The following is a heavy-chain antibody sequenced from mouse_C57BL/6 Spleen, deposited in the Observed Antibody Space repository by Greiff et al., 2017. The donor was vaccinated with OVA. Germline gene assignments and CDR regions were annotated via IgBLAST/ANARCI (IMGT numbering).Heavy chain of an antibody. D-gene: IGHD2-3*01. CDR2: INPNNGGT. Sequence: EVKLMESGPELVKPGASVRIPCKASGYTFTDYNMDWVKQSHGKSLEWIGDINPNNGGTIYNQKFKGQATLTVDKSSSPAYMELRSLTAEDTAVYYGARNDGDVAWFADWGQGTLVTVSA. J-gene: IGHJ3*01. CDR1: GYTFTDYN. CDR3: ARNDGDVAWFAD. V-gene: IGHV1-18*01.